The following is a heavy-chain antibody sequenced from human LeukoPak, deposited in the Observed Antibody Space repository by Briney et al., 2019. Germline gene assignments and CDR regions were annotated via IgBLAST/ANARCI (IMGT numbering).Heavy chain of an antibody. CDR1: GGSFSGYY. D-gene: IGHD5-12*01. Sequence: SETLSLTCAVYGGSFSGYYWSWIRQPPGKGLEWIGEINHSGSTNYNPSLKSRVTISVDTSKNQFSLKLSSVTAADTAVYYCAVSKTVAIDYWGQGTLVTVSS. V-gene: IGHV4-34*01. CDR2: INHSGST. J-gene: IGHJ4*02. CDR3: AVSKTVAIDY.